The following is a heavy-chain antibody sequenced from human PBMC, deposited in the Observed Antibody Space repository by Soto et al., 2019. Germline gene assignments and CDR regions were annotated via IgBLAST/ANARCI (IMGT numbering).Heavy chain of an antibody. Sequence: ASVKVSCKASGYTFTSYYIHWVRQAPGQEPEWMGVINPSGGSTSYAQKFQGRVTMTRDTSTSTVYMELSSLRSEDTAVHYCARDRGDYWGQGTLVTVSS. CDR1: GYTFTSYY. CDR3: ARDRGDY. J-gene: IGHJ4*02. V-gene: IGHV1-46*03. CDR2: INPSGGST.